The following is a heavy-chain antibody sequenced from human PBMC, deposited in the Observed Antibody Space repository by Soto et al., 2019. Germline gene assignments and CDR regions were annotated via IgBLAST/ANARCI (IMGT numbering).Heavy chain of an antibody. V-gene: IGHV3-20*04. CDR2: INWNGGST. CDR1: GFTFDDYG. Sequence: GGSLRLSCAASGFTFDDYGMSWVRQAPGKGLEWVSGINWNGGSTGYADSVKGRFTISRDNAKNSLYLQMNSLRAEDTALYYCATTHRQWFGEPDAQIYGTTTSDYYGMDVWGQGTTVTVSS. CDR3: ATTHRQWFGEPDAQIYGTTTSDYYGMDV. D-gene: IGHD3-10*01. J-gene: IGHJ6*02.